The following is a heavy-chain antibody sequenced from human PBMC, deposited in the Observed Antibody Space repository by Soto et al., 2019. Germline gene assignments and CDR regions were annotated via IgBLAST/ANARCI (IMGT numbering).Heavy chain of an antibody. D-gene: IGHD1-26*01. J-gene: IGHJ6*02. CDR3: AREAIVAGATTGMDV. CDR1: GYTLTTFF. CDR2: INPGYPAGRST. V-gene: IGHV1-46*01. Sequence: QVQLVQSGAEVKKPGASVKVSCKASGYTLTTFFMHWVRQAPGQGLEWIGVINPGYPAGRSTTYSKKFQGRVPMTPDTSTSTVYMELSRLRSDDKAVYYCAREAIVAGATTGMDVWGQGTTVTVSS.